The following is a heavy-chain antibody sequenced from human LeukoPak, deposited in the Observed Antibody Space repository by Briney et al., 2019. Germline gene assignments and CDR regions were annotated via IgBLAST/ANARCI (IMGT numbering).Heavy chain of an antibody. V-gene: IGHV1-18*01. Sequence: ASVKVSCKTSGYTFTSYGISWVRQAPGQGLEWMGWISAYNGNTNYAQKLQGRVTMSTDTSTSTAYLELRSLRSDDTAVYYCARDESTYPYGSGSHDCWGQGTLVTVSS. CDR2: ISAYNGNT. CDR3: ARDESTYPYGSGSHDC. CDR1: GYTFTSYG. J-gene: IGHJ4*02. D-gene: IGHD3-10*01.